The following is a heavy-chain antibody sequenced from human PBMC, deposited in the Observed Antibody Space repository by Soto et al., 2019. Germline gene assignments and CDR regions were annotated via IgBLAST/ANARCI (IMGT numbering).Heavy chain of an antibody. CDR3: ARLLTEGATFREDAFDL. V-gene: IGHV1-18*01. D-gene: IGHD3-9*01. CDR1: RYTFTSHG. CDR2: ISTFNGKT. J-gene: IGHJ3*01. Sequence: QIQLVQSGGGVKTPGASVKVSCTTSRYTFTSHGIAWVRQAPGQGLEWMGWISTFNGKTDYAQKFQGRVTMTADTITRTVDMERRSLRSDETAVYFCARLLTEGATFREDAFDLWGQGTKVTVSS.